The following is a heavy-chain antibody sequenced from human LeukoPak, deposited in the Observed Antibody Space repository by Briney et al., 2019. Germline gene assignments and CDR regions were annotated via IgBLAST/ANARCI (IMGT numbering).Heavy chain of an antibody. J-gene: IGHJ4*02. D-gene: IGHD6-19*01. CDR2: IIPIFGTA. Sequence: SVKVSCKASGGTSSSYAISWVRQAPGQGLEWMGGIIPIFGTANYAQKFQGRVTITADESTSTAYMELSSLRSEDTAVYYCARSLIAVAGPGFDYWGQGTLVTVSS. CDR3: ARSLIAVAGPGFDY. V-gene: IGHV1-69*13. CDR1: GGTSSSYA.